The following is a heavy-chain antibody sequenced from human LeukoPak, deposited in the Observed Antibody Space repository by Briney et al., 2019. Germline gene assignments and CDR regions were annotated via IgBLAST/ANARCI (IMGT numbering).Heavy chain of an antibody. CDR1: GGSISSSSYS. D-gene: IGHD3-10*01. CDR2: IYYSGST. J-gene: IGHJ5*02. CDR3: ARDVVKGSGSSVYNWFDP. Sequence: KPSETLSLTCTVSGGSISSSSYSWGWIRQPPGKGLEWIGSIYYSGSTYYNPSLKSRVTISVDTSKNQFSLKLSSVTAADTAVYYCARDVVKGSGSSVYNWFDPWGQGTLVTVSS. V-gene: IGHV4-39*07.